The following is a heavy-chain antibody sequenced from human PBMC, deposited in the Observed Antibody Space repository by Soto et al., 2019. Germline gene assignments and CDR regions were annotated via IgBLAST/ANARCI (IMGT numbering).Heavy chain of an antibody. CDR1: GGSISSGGYY. Sequence: SETLSLTCTVSGGSISSGGYYWSWIRQHPGKGLEWIGYIYYSGSTYYNPSLKSRVTISVDTSKNRFSLKLSSVTAADTAVYYCARYSPREVLPTPASFDYWGQGTLVTVSS. V-gene: IGHV4-31*03. CDR2: IYYSGST. D-gene: IGHD2-21*01. CDR3: ARYSPREVLPTPASFDY. J-gene: IGHJ4*02.